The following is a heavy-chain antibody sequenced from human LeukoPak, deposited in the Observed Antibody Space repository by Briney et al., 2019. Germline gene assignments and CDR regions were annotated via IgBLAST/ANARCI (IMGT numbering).Heavy chain of an antibody. J-gene: IGHJ3*02. CDR2: ISGSGGST. CDR1: GFTFSSYA. V-gene: IGHV3-23*01. CDR3: AKDFVVVVAATEYNAFNI. Sequence: GGSLRLSCAASGFTFSSYAMSWVRQAPGKGLEWVSDISGSGGSTYYADSVKGRFTISRDNSKNTLYLQMNSPRAEDTAVYYCAKDFVVVVAATEYNAFNIWGQGTMVTVSS. D-gene: IGHD2-15*01.